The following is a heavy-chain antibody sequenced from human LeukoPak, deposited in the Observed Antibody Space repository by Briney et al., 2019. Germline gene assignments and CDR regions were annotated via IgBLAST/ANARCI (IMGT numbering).Heavy chain of an antibody. D-gene: IGHD3-10*01. CDR1: GYTFTGYY. Sequence: ASVKVSCKASGYTFTGYYMHWERQAPGQGLEWMGWINPNSGDTDYAQRFQGRVTMTRDTSISTAYMGLTSLRSDDTAVYYCARDSGDSGNTFWYYWGQGTRVTVSS. CDR2: INPNSGDT. CDR3: ARDSGDSGNTFWYY. J-gene: IGHJ4*02. V-gene: IGHV1-2*02.